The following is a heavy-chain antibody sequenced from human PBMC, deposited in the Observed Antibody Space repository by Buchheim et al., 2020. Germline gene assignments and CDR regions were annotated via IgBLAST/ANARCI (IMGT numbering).Heavy chain of an antibody. D-gene: IGHD3-22*01. CDR1: GFTFSSYA. CDR2: ISGSGGST. CDR3: AKGLLEGYYDSSGYLYYYYYGMDV. J-gene: IGHJ6*02. Sequence: EVQLLESGGGLVQPGGSLRLSCAASGFTFSSYAMSWVRQAPGKGLEWVSAISGSGGSTYYADSVKGRVTISRDHSKNTLYLQMNSLRAEDTAVYYCAKGLLEGYYDSSGYLYYYYYGMDVWGQGTT. V-gene: IGHV3-23*01.